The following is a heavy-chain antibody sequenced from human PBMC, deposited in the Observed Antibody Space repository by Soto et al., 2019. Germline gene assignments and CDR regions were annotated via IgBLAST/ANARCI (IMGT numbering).Heavy chain of an antibody. V-gene: IGHV4-39*01. D-gene: IGHD2-15*01. CDR1: AGSISSSTYY. CDR3: ARPPVAGRGGAFDI. Sequence: QLQLQESGPGLVKPSETLSLTCPVSAGSISSSTYYWGWIRQPPGKGMEWIGNIYYSGSTYYNPSLKSRVTISINTSKNQFSLRLTSVTAADTAVYYCARPPVAGRGGAFDIWGQGTMVTVSS. CDR2: IYYSGST. J-gene: IGHJ3*02.